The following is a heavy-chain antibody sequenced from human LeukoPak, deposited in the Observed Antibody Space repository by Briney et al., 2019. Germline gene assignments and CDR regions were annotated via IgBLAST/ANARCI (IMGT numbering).Heavy chain of an antibody. CDR1: GYTFTSYG. D-gene: IGHD6-13*01. V-gene: IGHV1-18*01. Sequence: ASVTVSCKASGYTFTSYGISWVRQAPGQALEWMGWISAYNGNTNYAQKLQGRVTMTTDTSTSTAYMELRSLRSDDTAVYYCARTNSSSWYHWFDPWGQGTLVTVSS. CDR2: ISAYNGNT. J-gene: IGHJ5*02. CDR3: ARTNSSSWYHWFDP.